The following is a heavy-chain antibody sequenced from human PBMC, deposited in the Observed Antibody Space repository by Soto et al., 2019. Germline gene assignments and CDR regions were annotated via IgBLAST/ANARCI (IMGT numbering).Heavy chain of an antibody. V-gene: IGHV4-61*08. D-gene: IGHD1-20*01. CDR2: IAYSGTT. CDR1: GVSVSSRGFY. Sequence: VHLQESGPGLVKPSETLSLLCTVSGVSVSSRGFYWSWIRQSPERGLEWIGYIAYSGTTNYNPSLKSRVTISVDTSNNQFSLRLSSVTAADTAVYFCARDYITHPNYHFDYWGQGTRVTVSS. CDR3: ARDYITHPNYHFDY. J-gene: IGHJ4*02.